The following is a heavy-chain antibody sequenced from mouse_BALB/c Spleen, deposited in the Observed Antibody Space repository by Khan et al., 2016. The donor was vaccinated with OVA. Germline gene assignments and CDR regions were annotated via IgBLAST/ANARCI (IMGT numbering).Heavy chain of an antibody. Sequence: QVQLKESGPELVKPGASVKMSCKASGYTFTYYVITWVKQRTGQGLEWIGEIYPGCDNAYYNERFKGKATLTADKSSNTTHMQLSSLTSEDSAVYIGARGGGYYVYIDYWGQGTTLTVSS. CDR3: ARGGGYYVYIDY. V-gene: IGHV1-77*01. CDR1: GYTFTYYV. D-gene: IGHD2-3*01. J-gene: IGHJ2*01. CDR2: IYPGCDNA.